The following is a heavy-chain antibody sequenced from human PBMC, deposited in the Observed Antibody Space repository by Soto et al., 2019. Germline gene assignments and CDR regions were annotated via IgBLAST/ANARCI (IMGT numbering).Heavy chain of an antibody. Sequence: PXATLSLIFTVSGGSISSYYGSGIRQPPGKGLEWIGYIYYSGSTNYNPSLKSRVTISVDTSKNQFSLKLSSVTAADTAVYYCARVIDSSGLNWFDPWGQGTLVTVSS. CDR2: IYYSGST. J-gene: IGHJ5*02. CDR3: ARVIDSSGLNWFDP. D-gene: IGHD3-22*01. V-gene: IGHV4-59*01. CDR1: GGSISSYY.